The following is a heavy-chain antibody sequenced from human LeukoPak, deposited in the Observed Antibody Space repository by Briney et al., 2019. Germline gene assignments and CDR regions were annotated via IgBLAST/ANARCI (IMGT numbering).Heavy chain of an antibody. Sequence: ASVKVSCKASGYAFSSNAINWVRQAPGQGLEWMGWIDTNTGNPTYAQGFTGQFVFSLDTSVSTAYLQISSLKAEDTAEYFCARGYDSSGYFSDWGQGTLVTVSS. D-gene: IGHD3-22*01. CDR2: IDTNTGNP. V-gene: IGHV7-4-1*02. CDR1: GYAFSSNA. J-gene: IGHJ4*02. CDR3: ARGYDSSGYFSD.